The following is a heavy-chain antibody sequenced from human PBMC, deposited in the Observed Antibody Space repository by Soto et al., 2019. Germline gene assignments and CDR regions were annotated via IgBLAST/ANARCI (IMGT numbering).Heavy chain of an antibody. CDR3: ARRNQGGSGRKLGFDP. V-gene: IGHV4-39*01. D-gene: IGHD3-10*01. CDR2: IYYSGST. Sequence: QLQLQESGPGLVKPSETLSLTCTVSGGSISSSSYYWGWIRQPPGKGLEWIGSIYYSGSTYYNPSLKSRVTISVDTSKNQFSLKLSSVTAADTAVYYCARRNQGGSGRKLGFDPWGQGTLVTVSS. CDR1: GGSISSSSYY. J-gene: IGHJ5*02.